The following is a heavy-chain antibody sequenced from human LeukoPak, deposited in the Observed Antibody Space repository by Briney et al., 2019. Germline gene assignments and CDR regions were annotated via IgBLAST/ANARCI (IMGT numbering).Heavy chain of an antibody. Sequence: PGGSLRLSCAASGFTFTTYWMSWVRQAPGKGLEWVANIKQDGTEKYYADSVKGRFTISRDNSKNTHYLQMNSLRAEDTAVYFCARGGRITIFGTLIDYWGQGTLVTVSS. J-gene: IGHJ4*02. V-gene: IGHV3-7*01. CDR3: ARGGRITIFGTLIDY. CDR1: GFTFTTYW. D-gene: IGHD3-3*01. CDR2: IKQDGTEK.